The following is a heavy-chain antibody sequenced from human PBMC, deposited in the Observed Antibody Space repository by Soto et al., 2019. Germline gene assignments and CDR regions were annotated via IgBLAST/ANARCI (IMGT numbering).Heavy chain of an antibody. V-gene: IGHV3-48*02. Sequence: EVQLVESGGGLVQPGGSLRLSFAASGFTFSSYNMNWVRQAPGTGLEWVSYISSSSSAIYYADSVKGRFTISRDNAKNSLYLQMNSLRDEDTAVYSCARGYCSGGSCPEFDYWGQGTLVTVSS. CDR1: GFTFSSYN. D-gene: IGHD2-15*01. CDR3: ARGYCSGGSCPEFDY. CDR2: ISSSSSAI. J-gene: IGHJ4*02.